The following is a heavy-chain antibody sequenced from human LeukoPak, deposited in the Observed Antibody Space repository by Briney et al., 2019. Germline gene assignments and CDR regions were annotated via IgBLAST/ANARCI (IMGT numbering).Heavy chain of an antibody. CDR3: ARPYYYDSSGYSFSRDAPPVRWFDP. CDR1: GYSFTSYW. V-gene: IGHV5-51*01. Sequence: GESLKISCKGSGYSFTSYWIGWVRQMPGKGLEWMGIIYPGDSDTRYSPSFQGQVTISADKSISTAYLRWSSLKASDTAMYYCARPYYYDSSGYSFSRDAPPVRWFDPWGQGTLVTVSS. J-gene: IGHJ5*02. CDR2: IYPGDSDT. D-gene: IGHD3-22*01.